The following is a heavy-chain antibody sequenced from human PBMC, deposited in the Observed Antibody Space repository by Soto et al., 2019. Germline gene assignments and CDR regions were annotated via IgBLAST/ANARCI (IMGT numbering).Heavy chain of an antibody. Sequence: QVQLVQSGAEVKKPGSSVKVSCKASGGTFSSYTISWVRQAPGQGLEWMGRIIPILGIANYAQKFQGRVTITXXTXAXXADMELSSLRSEDTAVYYCASATVSYDSSGYYSDYWGQGTLVTVSS. V-gene: IGHV1-69*02. CDR1: GGTFSSYT. D-gene: IGHD3-22*01. CDR3: ASATVSYDSSGYYSDY. CDR2: IIPILGIA. J-gene: IGHJ4*02.